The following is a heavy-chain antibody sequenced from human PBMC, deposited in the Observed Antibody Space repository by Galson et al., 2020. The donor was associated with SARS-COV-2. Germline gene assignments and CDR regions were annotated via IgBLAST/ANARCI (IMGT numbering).Heavy chain of an antibody. CDR3: ARDQPAFVVVLAAMEDNWFDP. J-gene: IGHJ5*02. Sequence: ASVKVSCKASGYTFTSYGISWVRQAPGQGLEWMGWISAYNGNTNYAQKLQGRVTMTTDTSTSTAYMELRSLRSDDTAVYYCARDQPAFVVVLAAMEDNWFDPWGQGTLVTVSS. CDR2: ISAYNGNT. CDR1: GYTFTSYG. V-gene: IGHV1-18*04. D-gene: IGHD2-2*01.